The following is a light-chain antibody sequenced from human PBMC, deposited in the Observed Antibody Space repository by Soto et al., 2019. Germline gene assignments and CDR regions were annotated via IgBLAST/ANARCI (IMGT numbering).Light chain of an antibody. CDR1: QSVSSSY. Sequence: EIVLTQSPGTLSLSPGERATLSCRASQSVSSSYLAWYQQKPGQAPRLLIYAASSRATGIPDRFSGSGSGTDFTITISRLETEDFAVYYCQQYGTSPQGFGPGTKVDIK. V-gene: IGKV3-20*01. CDR3: QQYGTSPQG. J-gene: IGKJ3*01. CDR2: AAS.